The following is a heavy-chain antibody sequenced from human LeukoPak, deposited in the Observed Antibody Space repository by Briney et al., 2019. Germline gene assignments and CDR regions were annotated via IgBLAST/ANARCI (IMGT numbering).Heavy chain of an antibody. Sequence: GGSLRLSCAASGFTFDDYAMHWVRQAPGKGLEWVSGISWNSGSIGYADSVRGRFTISRDNAKNSLYLQMNSLRAEDTALYYCAKDPGSQYYYDSSGWNYFDYWGQGTLVTVSS. V-gene: IGHV3-9*01. J-gene: IGHJ4*02. CDR1: GFTFDDYA. CDR2: ISWNSGSI. CDR3: AKDPGSQYYYDSSGWNYFDY. D-gene: IGHD3-22*01.